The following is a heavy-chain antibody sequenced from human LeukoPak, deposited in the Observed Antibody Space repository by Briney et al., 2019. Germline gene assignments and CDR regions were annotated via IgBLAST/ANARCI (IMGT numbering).Heavy chain of an antibody. V-gene: IGHV3-74*01. CDR3: TTIRPGY. CDR1: GFTFSSYW. D-gene: IGHD5-24*01. J-gene: IGHJ4*02. Sequence: GVSLRLSCAASGFTFSSYWIHWVRQAPGKGLVWVSRIKDGGTTTDYADSVKGRFTISRDDAKNTLYLQMNSLRAEDTAVYYCTTIRPGYWGRGTLVTVSS. CDR2: IKDGGTTT.